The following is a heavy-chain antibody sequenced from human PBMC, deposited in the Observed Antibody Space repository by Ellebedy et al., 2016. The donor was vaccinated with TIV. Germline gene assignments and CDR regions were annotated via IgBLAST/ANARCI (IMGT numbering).Heavy chain of an antibody. CDR2: IKQDGSEK. CDR3: AKDVLLWFGVLDAFDI. Sequence: GGSLRLSXAASGFTFSSYWMSWVRQAPGKGLEWVANIKQDGSEKYYVDSVKGRFTISRDNAKNSLYLQMNSLRAEDTAVYYCAKDVLLWFGVLDAFDIWGQGTMVTVSS. D-gene: IGHD3-10*01. CDR1: GFTFSSYW. V-gene: IGHV3-7*03. J-gene: IGHJ3*02.